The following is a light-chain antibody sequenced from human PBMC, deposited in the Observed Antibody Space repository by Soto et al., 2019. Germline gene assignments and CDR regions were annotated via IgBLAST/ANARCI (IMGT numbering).Light chain of an antibody. CDR3: QQYNNWAWT. J-gene: IGKJ1*01. V-gene: IGKV3-15*01. CDR2: GAS. CDR1: QSVSSN. Sequence: EIVMTQSPATLSVSPGERATLSCRASQSVSSNLAWYQQKPSQAPRLLIYGASTSATGIRARFSGSGSGTEFTLTFSSLPSEDFAVYYCQQYNNWAWTFGQGAKV.